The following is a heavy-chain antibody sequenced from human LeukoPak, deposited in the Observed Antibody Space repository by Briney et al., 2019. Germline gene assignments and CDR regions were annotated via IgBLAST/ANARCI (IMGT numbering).Heavy chain of an antibody. V-gene: IGHV3-7*01. CDR2: INKDGSEK. Sequence: PGGSRRLSCAASGFTFSSYWMSWVRQAPGKGLEWVANINKDGSEKYYLHSVRGRFTISRDNAKNSLYLQMHSLRVEDTAVYYCARELVVGIAKYFHHWGQGTLVTVSS. CDR3: ARELVVGIAKYFHH. D-gene: IGHD6-19*01. J-gene: IGHJ1*01. CDR1: GFTFSSYW.